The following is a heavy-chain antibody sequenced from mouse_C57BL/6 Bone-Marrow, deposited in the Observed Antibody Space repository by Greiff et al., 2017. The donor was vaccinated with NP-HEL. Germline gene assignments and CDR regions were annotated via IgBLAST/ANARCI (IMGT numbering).Heavy chain of an antibody. CDR2: INYDGSST. D-gene: IGHD1-1*01. V-gene: IGHV5-16*01. CDR1: GFTFSDYY. CDR3: ARADLYYYGSSYLSYWYFDV. J-gene: IGHJ1*03. Sequence: GQRVESEGGLVQPGSSMKLSCTASGFTFSDYYMAWVRQVPEKGLEWVANINYDGSSTYYLDSLKSRFIISRDNAKNILYLQMSSLKSEDTATYYCARADLYYYGSSYLSYWYFDVWGTGTTVTVSS.